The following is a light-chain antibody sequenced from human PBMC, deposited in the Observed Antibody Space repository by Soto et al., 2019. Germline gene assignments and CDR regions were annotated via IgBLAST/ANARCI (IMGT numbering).Light chain of an antibody. Sequence: EIVLTQSPATLSLSPGERATLSCRASQSVSRYLAWYQQKPGQAPRLLIYDASNRATGIPARFSGSGSGTDFTLTISSLEPEDFAVYYCHQRSNWPPLTFGQGTRLEI. CDR2: DAS. J-gene: IGKJ5*01. CDR3: HQRSNWPPLT. CDR1: QSVSRY. V-gene: IGKV3-11*01.